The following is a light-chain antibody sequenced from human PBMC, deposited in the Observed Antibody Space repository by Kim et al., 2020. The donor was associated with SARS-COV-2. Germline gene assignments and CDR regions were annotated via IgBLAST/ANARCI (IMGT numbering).Light chain of an antibody. CDR1: SSDGGGYGL. V-gene: IGLV2-11*01. Sequence: GRSGAVSCTGTSSDGGGYGLVSWYQQFPGKAPKLIIYDVYNRPSAVPDRFSGSKSGNTASLTISGLQTEDEADYYCCSYAGSFSWVFGGGTQLTVL. J-gene: IGLJ3*02. CDR3: CSYAGSFSWV. CDR2: DVY.